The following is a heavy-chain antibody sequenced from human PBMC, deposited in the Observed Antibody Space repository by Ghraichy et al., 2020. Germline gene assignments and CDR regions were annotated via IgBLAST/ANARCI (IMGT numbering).Heavy chain of an antibody. D-gene: IGHD2-2*01. J-gene: IGHJ4*02. CDR1: GGSISSGGYS. CDR2: IYYSGST. Sequence: LRLSCAVSGGSISSGGYSWSWIRQPPGKGLEWIGYIYYSGSTYYNPSLKSRVTISVDTSKNQFSLKLSSVTAADTAVYYCARVVRYCSSTSCNYYFDYWGQGTLVTVSS. V-gene: IGHV4-30-4*07. CDR3: ARVVRYCSSTSCNYYFDY.